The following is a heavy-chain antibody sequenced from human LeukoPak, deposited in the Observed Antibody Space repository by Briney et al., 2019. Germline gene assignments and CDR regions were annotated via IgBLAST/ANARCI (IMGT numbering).Heavy chain of an antibody. D-gene: IGHD3-10*01. CDR2: MNPNSGNT. Sequence: GASVKVSCKASGYTFTSYDINWVRQATGQGLEWMGWMNPNSGNTGYAQKFQGRVTMTRNTSISTAYMELSSLRSDDTAVYYCARELLWFGELSSMDVWGQGTTVTVSS. V-gene: IGHV1-8*01. J-gene: IGHJ6*02. CDR1: GYTFTSYD. CDR3: ARELLWFGELSSMDV.